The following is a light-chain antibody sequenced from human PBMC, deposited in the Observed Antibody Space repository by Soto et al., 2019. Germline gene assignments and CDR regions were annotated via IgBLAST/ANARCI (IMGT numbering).Light chain of an antibody. V-gene: IGKV1-12*01. CDR3: QHADSFPLIT. CDR2: DAS. CDR1: QTISTW. J-gene: IGKJ5*01. Sequence: GDRVTITCRASQTISTWMAWYQQKPGKAPKLLVYDASTLQSGVASRFSGSGSGTDFTLTISSLQPEDFATYYCQHADSFPLITFGQGTRLEIK.